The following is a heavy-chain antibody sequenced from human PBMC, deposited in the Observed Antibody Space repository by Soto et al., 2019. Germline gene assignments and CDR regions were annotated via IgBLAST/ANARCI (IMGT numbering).Heavy chain of an antibody. CDR1: GYTFTSYG. D-gene: IGHD6-6*01. CDR3: ARSLGYSSSDWFDP. Sequence: QVQLVQSGAEVKKPGASVKVSCKASGYTFTSYGITWVRQAPGQGLEWMGWISTYNGNTNYEQKLKGRVTMTTDTSTSTAYMALRSLRSDDTAVYYCARSLGYSSSDWFDPWGQGTLVTVSS. CDR2: ISTYNGNT. J-gene: IGHJ5*02. V-gene: IGHV1-18*01.